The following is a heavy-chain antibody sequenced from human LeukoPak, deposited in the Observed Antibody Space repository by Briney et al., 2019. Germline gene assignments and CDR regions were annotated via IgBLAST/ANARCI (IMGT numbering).Heavy chain of an antibody. CDR2: ISSSGSTI. CDR3: AREDCSSSSCYLAVYGLDV. V-gene: IGHV3-48*03. D-gene: IGHD2-2*01. J-gene: IGHJ6*02. Sequence: PGGSLRLSCAASGFTFSSYEMNWVRQAPGKGLAGVSYISSSGSTIYYADSVKGRFTISRDNAKNSLYLQMNSLRAEDTAVYYCAREDCSSSSCYLAVYGLDVWGQGTTVTVSS. CDR1: GFTFSSYE.